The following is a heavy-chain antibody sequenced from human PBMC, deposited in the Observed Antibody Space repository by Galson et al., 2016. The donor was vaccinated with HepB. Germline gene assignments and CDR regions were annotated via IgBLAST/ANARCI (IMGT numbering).Heavy chain of an antibody. CDR2: ISYDGGNK. V-gene: IGHV3-30*04. D-gene: IGHD5-12*01. J-gene: IGHJ4*02. CDR3: ARSDSGYDSFDC. CDR1: GFTFSSYS. Sequence: SLRLSCAASGFTFSSYSMNWVRQAPGKGLEGVAIISYDGGNKFYADSVKDRFTISRDNSKNTLYLQMNSLRVEDTALYYCARSDSGYDSFDCWGQGTLVTVSS.